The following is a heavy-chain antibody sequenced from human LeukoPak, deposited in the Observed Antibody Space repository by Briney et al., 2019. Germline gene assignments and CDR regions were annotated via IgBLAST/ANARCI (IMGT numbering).Heavy chain of an antibody. V-gene: IGHV4-39*01. CDR2: IFHTGNT. Sequence: SETLTLTCSVSSGPISSRNDYWGWVRQPRGEGLEWIGSIFHTGNTYYNPSLRRRVTMSVDTSKNHFSLNRSPGTAADMAVYYCSRHVNTFDYWGQGALVTVPS. J-gene: IGHJ4*02. CDR3: SRHVNTFDY. CDR1: SGPISSRNDY.